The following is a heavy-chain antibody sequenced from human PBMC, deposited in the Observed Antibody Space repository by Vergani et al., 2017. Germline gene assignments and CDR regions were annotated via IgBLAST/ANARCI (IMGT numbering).Heavy chain of an antibody. J-gene: IGHJ4*02. CDR1: GFTFSSYA. CDR2: ISGSGGST. V-gene: IGHV3-23*01. Sequence: EVQLLESGGGLVQPGGSLRLSCAASGFTFSSYAMSWVRQARGKGLEWVSAISGSGGSTYYADSVKRRFTISRDNSKNTLYLQMNSLRAEDTAVYYCAKEIDSYGCLDYWGQGTLVTVSS. CDR3: AKEIDSYGCLDY. D-gene: IGHD5-18*01.